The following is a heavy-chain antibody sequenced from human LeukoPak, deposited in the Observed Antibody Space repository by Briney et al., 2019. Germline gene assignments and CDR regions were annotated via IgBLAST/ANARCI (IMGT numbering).Heavy chain of an antibody. J-gene: IGHJ4*02. CDR1: GFTFSSYW. D-gene: IGHD3-9*01. Sequence: GGSLRLSCEASGFTFSSYWMSWVRQAPGKGLEWVSAISGSGGSTYYADSVKGRFTISRDNSKNTLYLQMNSLRAEDTAVYYCAKVDGYDILTGSYFDYWGQGTLVTVSS. V-gene: IGHV3-23*01. CDR2: ISGSGGST. CDR3: AKVDGYDILTGSYFDY.